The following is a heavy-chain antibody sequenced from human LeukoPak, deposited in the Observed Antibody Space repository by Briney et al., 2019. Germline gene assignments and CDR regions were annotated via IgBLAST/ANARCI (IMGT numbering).Heavy chain of an antibody. V-gene: IGHV4-59*05. D-gene: IGHD3-22*01. J-gene: IGHJ5*02. CDR1: GGSISSDY. CDR3: ARSGLGSSGYYRGNWFDP. CDR2: IYYSRNT. Sequence: SETLSLTCAVSGGSISSDYWNWIRQPPGKGLEWIGSIYYSRNTYYNPSLKSRVTISVDTPNNQFSLILSSVTAADTAVYYCARSGLGSSGYYRGNWFDPWGQGTLVTVSS.